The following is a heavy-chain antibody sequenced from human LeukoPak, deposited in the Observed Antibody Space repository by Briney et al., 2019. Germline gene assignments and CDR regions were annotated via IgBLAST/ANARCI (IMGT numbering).Heavy chain of an antibody. CDR1: GFTFSSYS. CDR3: ARDVERYSGTYAFDI. D-gene: IGHD1-26*01. J-gene: IGHJ3*02. Sequence: GGSLRLSCAASGFTFSSYSMNWVRQAPGKGLEWVSSISSSSSYIYYADSVKGRFTISRDNAKNSLYLQMNGLRAEDTAVYYCARDVERYSGTYAFDIWGQGTMVTVSS. V-gene: IGHV3-21*01. CDR2: ISSSSSYI.